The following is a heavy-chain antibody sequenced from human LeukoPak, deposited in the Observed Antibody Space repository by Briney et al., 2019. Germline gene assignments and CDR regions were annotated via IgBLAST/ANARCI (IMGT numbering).Heavy chain of an antibody. CDR3: AKDLTVTTRGDALDI. D-gene: IGHD4-17*01. Sequence: GGSLRLSCAASGFTFSSYAMSWVRQAPGKGLEWDSSLSGSGDNTYYADSVKGRFTISRDNSKNTLYLQMNSLRAEDTAVYYCAKDLTVTTRGDALDIWGQGTMVTVSS. J-gene: IGHJ3*02. CDR1: GFTFSSYA. V-gene: IGHV3-23*01. CDR2: LSGSGDNT.